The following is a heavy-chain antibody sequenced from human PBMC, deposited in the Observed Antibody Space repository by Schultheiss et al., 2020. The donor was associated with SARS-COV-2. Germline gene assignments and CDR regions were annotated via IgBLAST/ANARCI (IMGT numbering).Heavy chain of an antibody. D-gene: IGHD4-17*01. Sequence: SVKVSCKASGFTFTRSAMQWVRQARGQRLEWIGWIVVGSGNTNYAQKFQERVTITRDMSTSTAYMELSSLRSEDTAVYYCAADLAVTTLGYYYGMDVWGQGTTVTVSS. V-gene: IGHV1-58*02. CDR1: GFTFTRSA. J-gene: IGHJ6*02. CDR3: AADLAVTTLGYYYGMDV. CDR2: IVVGSGNT.